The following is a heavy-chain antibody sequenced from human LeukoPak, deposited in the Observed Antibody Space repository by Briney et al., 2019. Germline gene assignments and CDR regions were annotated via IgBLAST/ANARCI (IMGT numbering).Heavy chain of an antibody. CDR3: AKDYYYDSSGYPADTPIDY. Sequence: GGSLRLSCAASGFTFSSYWMSWVRQAPGKGLEWVANIKQDGSEKYYVESVKGRFTISRDNAENSLYLQMNSLRAEDPAVYYCAKDYYYDSSGYPADTPIDYWGQGTLVTVSS. J-gene: IGHJ4*02. V-gene: IGHV3-7*01. CDR2: IKQDGSEK. CDR1: GFTFSSYW. D-gene: IGHD3-22*01.